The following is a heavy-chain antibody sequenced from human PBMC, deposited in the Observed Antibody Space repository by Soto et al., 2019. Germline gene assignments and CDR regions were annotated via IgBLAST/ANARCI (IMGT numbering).Heavy chain of an antibody. V-gene: IGHV4-59*01. Sequence: PSETLSLTCVVSGGSITNYYWNWVRQPPGKGLEWIGLVYNSGSTNINPSLKSRVTISVDASKAQFSLRLNSVTAADAAVYFCARAKYDDFDYWGQGTLVTVSS. J-gene: IGHJ4*02. CDR1: GGSITNYY. D-gene: IGHD1-1*01. CDR2: VYNSGST. CDR3: ARAKYDDFDY.